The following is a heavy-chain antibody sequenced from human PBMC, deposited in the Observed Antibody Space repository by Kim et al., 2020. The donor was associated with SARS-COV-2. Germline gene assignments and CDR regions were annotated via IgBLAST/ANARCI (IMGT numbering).Heavy chain of an antibody. D-gene: IGHD6-13*01. V-gene: IGHV4-34*01. Sequence: LKSRVTISVDTSKNQFSLKLSAVTAADTAVYYCARGYSSSWYYYYYCMDVWGKGTTVTVSS. J-gene: IGHJ6*03. CDR3: ARGYSSSWYYYYYCMDV.